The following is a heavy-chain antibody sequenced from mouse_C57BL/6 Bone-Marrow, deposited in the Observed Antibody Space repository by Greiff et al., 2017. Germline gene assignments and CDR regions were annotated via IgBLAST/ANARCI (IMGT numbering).Heavy chain of an antibody. D-gene: IGHD2-4*01. V-gene: IGHV14-4*01. CDR3: TTEEDYAGRAN. CDR1: GFNIKDDY. Sequence: VQLQQSGAELVRPGASVKLSCTASGFNIKDDYMHWVKQRPEQGLEWIGWIDPENGDTEYASKFQGKATITVDTSSNTAYLQLSSLTSEDTAVYDCTTEEDYAGRANWGQGTLVTVSA. J-gene: IGHJ3*01. CDR2: IDPENGDT.